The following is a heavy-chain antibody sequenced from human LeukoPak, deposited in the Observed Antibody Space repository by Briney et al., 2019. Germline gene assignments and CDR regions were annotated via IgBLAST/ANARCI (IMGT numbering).Heavy chain of an antibody. Sequence: AGGSLRLSCAASGFTFSSYSMNWVRQAPGKGLEGVSGISWDSKSINYGDSVRGRFTISRDNAKNSLYLQMNNLRPEDTALYYCAKDAISVIDVLDIWGQGTMVTVSS. CDR3: AKDAISVIDVLDI. J-gene: IGHJ3*02. V-gene: IGHV3-9*01. CDR1: GFTFSSYS. CDR2: ISWDSKSI. D-gene: IGHD2-21*01.